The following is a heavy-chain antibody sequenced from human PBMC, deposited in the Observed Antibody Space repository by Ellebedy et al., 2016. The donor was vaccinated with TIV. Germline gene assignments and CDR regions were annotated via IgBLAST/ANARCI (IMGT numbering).Heavy chain of an antibody. CDR2: IKEDGSTK. CDR3: ARAIGAGDGT. D-gene: IGHD2-15*01. J-gene: IGHJ5*02. Sequence: GGSLRLXXVAPGFTFSTYWMHWVRQAPGKGLEWVANIKEDGSTKYYVDSVKGRFTISRDNAKNSLYLQMNSLRAEDTAVYYCARAIGAGDGTWGQGALVTVSS. V-gene: IGHV3-7*01. CDR1: GFTFSTYW.